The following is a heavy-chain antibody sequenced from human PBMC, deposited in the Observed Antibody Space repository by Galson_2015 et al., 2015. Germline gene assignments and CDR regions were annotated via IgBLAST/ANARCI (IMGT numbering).Heavy chain of an antibody. CDR1: GGTFSSYA. CDR3: ARALGSYDILTGYFDY. CDR2: IIPIFGTA. Sequence: SVKVSCKASGGTFSSYAISWVRQAPGQGLEWMGGIIPIFGTANYAQKFQGRVTITADESTSTAYMELGSLRSEDTAVYYCARALGSYDILTGYFDYWGQGTLVTVSS. V-gene: IGHV1-69*13. J-gene: IGHJ4*02. D-gene: IGHD3-9*01.